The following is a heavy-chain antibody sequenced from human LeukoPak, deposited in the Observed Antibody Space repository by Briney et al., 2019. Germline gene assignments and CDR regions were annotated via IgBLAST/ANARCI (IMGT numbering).Heavy chain of an antibody. J-gene: IGHJ4*02. CDR3: ARVAAGYSVNYFDY. Sequence: GGSLRLSCAASEFAFSTYKMNWVRQAPGKGLEWVSYISTGSSTTYYADSVKGRFTISRDNVENSLYLQMNSLRDEDTAVYYCARVAAGYSVNYFDYWGQGTLVNVSS. V-gene: IGHV3-48*02. CDR1: EFAFSTYK. CDR2: ISTGSSTT. D-gene: IGHD4-23*01.